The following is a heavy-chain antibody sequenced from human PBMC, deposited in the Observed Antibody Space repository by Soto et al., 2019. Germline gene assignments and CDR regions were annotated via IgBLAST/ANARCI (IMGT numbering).Heavy chain of an antibody. CDR3: ARGTGYSYGRDWFDP. V-gene: IGHV1-2*04. Sequence: QVQLVQSGAEVKKPGASVKVSCKASGYTFTGYYMHWVRQAPGQGLEWMGWINPNSGGTNYAQKFQGWVTMTRDTSISTAYMELSRLRSDDTAVYYCARGTGYSYGRDWFDPWGQGTLVTVSS. CDR1: GYTFTGYY. D-gene: IGHD5-18*01. J-gene: IGHJ5*02. CDR2: INPNSGGT.